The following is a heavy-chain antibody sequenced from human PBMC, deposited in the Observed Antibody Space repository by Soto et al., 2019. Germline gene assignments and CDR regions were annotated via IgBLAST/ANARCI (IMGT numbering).Heavy chain of an antibody. CDR1: AFTFSNYA. D-gene: IGHD3-16*02. J-gene: IGHJ4*02. Sequence: EVQLLESGGGLVQPGGSLRLSCAASAFTFSNYAMNWVRQAPGKGLEWVSGISGGGGSTYYTDSVRGRFTVSRDNSKNTVYLQMNSLRAEDTAVYYCAKSGTHDYVWGSYRLDYWGQGTLVTVSS. V-gene: IGHV3-23*01. CDR2: ISGGGGST. CDR3: AKSGTHDYVWGSYRLDY.